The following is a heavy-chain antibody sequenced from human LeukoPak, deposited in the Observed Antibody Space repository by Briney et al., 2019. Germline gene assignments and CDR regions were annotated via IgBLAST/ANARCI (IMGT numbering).Heavy chain of an antibody. J-gene: IGHJ4*02. D-gene: IGHD3-22*01. V-gene: IGHV4-39*01. CDR3: ARRIYYYSYFDY. CDR1: GGSISSSSYY. Sequence: SETLYLTCTVSGGSISSSSYYWGWIRQPPGKGLEWIGSIYYSGSTYYNPSLKSRVTISVDTSKNQFSLKLSSVTAADTAVYYCARRIYYYSYFDYWGQGTPVTVSS. CDR2: IYYSGST.